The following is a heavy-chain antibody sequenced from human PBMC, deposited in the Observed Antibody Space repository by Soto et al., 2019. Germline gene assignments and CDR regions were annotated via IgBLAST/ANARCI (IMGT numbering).Heavy chain of an antibody. CDR3: ARDRPMITFGGVIPIDY. J-gene: IGHJ4*02. V-gene: IGHV1-18*01. CDR1: GYTFTSYG. Sequence: QVQLVQSGAEVKKPGASVKVSCKASGYTFTSYGISWVRQAPGQGLEWMGWISAYSGNTNYAQKLQGRVTMTTDTSTSTAYMELRSLRSDDTAVYYCARDRPMITFGGVIPIDYWGQGTLVTVSS. CDR2: ISAYSGNT. D-gene: IGHD3-16*02.